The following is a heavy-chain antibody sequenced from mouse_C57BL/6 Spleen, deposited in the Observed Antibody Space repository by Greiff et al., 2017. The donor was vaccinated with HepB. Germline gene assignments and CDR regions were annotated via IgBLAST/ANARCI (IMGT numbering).Heavy chain of an antibody. Sequence: EVKVVESGEGLVKPGGSLKLSCAASGFTFSSYAMSWVRQTPEKRLEWVAYISSGGDYIYYADTVKGRFTISRDNARNTLYLQMSSLKSEDTAMYYCTRGGDGSSPFDYWGQGTTLTVSS. CDR1: GFTFSSYA. CDR2: ISSGGDYI. J-gene: IGHJ2*01. D-gene: IGHD1-1*01. V-gene: IGHV5-9-1*02. CDR3: TRGGDGSSPFDY.